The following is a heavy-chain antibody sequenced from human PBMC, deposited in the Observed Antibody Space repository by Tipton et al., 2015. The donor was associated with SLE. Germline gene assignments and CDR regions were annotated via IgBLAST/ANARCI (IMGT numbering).Heavy chain of an antibody. CDR3: ARGYSSSGGYFDY. CDR1: GGSFSGYY. J-gene: IGHJ4*02. Sequence: TLSLTCAVYGGSFSGYYWSWIRQPPGKGLEWIGYIYYSGSTNYNPSLKSRVTISVDTSKNQFSLKLSSVTAADTAVYYCARGYSSSGGYFDYWGQGTLVTVSS. CDR2: IYYSGST. V-gene: IGHV4-59*08. D-gene: IGHD6-13*01.